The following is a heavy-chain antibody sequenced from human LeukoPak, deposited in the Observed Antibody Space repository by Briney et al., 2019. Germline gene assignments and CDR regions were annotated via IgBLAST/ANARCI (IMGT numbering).Heavy chain of an antibody. Sequence: SETLSLTCAVYGGSFSGYYWSWIRQPPGKGLEWIGEINHSGSTNYNPSLKSRVTISVDTSKNQFSLKLSSVTAADTAVYYCARRSYYYDSSGYRKTNWFDPWGQGTLVTVSS. CDR3: ARRSYYYDSSGYRKTNWFDP. V-gene: IGHV4-34*01. D-gene: IGHD3-22*01. J-gene: IGHJ5*02. CDR1: GGSFSGYY. CDR2: INHSGST.